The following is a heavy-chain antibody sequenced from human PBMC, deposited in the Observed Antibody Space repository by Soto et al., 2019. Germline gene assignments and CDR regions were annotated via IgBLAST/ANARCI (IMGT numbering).Heavy chain of an antibody. CDR3: AIVSSSPHYYYGMDV. D-gene: IGHD6-6*01. CDR1: GFTVSSNY. CDR2: IYSGGST. J-gene: IGHJ6*02. V-gene: IGHV3-53*01. Sequence: EVQLVESGGGLIQPGGSLRLSCAASGFTVSSNYMSWVRQAPGKGLEWVSVIYSGGSTYYADSVKGRFTISRDNSKNTRYLQMNSLRAEDTAVYYCAIVSSSPHYYYGMDVWGQGTTVTVSS.